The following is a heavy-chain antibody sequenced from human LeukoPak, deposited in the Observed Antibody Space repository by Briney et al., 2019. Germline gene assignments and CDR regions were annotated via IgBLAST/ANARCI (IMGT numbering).Heavy chain of an antibody. J-gene: IGHJ4*02. CDR2: ISSSSSYI. D-gene: IGHD3-22*01. V-gene: IGHV3-21*01. Sequence: GGSLRLSCAASGFTFSSYSMNWVRQAPGKGLEWVSSISSSSSYIYYADSVKGRFTISRDNAKNSLYLQMNSLRAEDTAVYYCARVSYYDSSGYYSSLGYWGQGTLVTVSS. CDR3: ARVSYYDSSGYYSSLGY. CDR1: GFTFSSYS.